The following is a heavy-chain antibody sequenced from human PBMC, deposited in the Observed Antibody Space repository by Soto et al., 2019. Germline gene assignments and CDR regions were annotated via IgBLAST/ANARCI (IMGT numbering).Heavy chain of an antibody. D-gene: IGHD6-19*01. J-gene: IGHJ5*02. CDR2: ISSSGSTI. V-gene: IGHV3-11*01. CDR1: GFTFSDYY. CDR3: ARDLESGPRGIAVAGTLDWFDP. Sequence: PGGSLRLSCAASGFTFSDYYMSWIRQAPGKGLEWVSYISSSGSTIYYADSVKGRFTISRDNAKNSLYLQMNSLRAEDTAVYYCARDLESGPRGIAVAGTLDWFDPWGQGTLVTVSS.